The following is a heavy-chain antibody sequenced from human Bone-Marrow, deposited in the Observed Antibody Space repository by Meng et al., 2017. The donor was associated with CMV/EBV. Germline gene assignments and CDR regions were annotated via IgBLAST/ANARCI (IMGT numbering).Heavy chain of an antibody. D-gene: IGHD2-2*01. J-gene: IGHJ4*02. CDR2: INHSGST. V-gene: IGHV4-34*01. CDR1: GSFSGYY. Sequence: GSFSGYYWSWIRQPPGKGLESIGEINHSGSTNYNPSLKSRVTISVDTSKNQFSLKLSSVTAADTAVYYCARGFLGVVPAATNPYFDYWGQGTLVTVSS. CDR3: ARGFLGVVPAATNPYFDY.